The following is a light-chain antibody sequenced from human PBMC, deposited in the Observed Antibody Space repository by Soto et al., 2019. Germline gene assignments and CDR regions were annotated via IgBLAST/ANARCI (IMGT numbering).Light chain of an antibody. CDR3: QQNYTIPPFT. Sequence: DIQMTQSPSSLSASVGDRVTVTCRASQSINSYLNWYQQKPGEPPKLLIYDASTLQSGVPSRFSGSGSGTDFTLTISSLQPEDFATYYCQQNYTIPPFTFGPGTKVDIK. J-gene: IGKJ3*01. CDR1: QSINSY. CDR2: DAS. V-gene: IGKV1-39*01.